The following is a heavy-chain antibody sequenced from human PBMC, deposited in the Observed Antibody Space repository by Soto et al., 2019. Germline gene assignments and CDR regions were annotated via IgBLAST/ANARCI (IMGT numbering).Heavy chain of an antibody. CDR1: GFSFRSYA. Sequence: GWSLRLSCAASGFSFRSYAMSWVRQAPGKGLEWVSAISGSGGSTYYADSVKGRFTISRDNSKNTLYLQMNSLRAEDTAVYYCAKKRRECSSTSCSYYYYGMDVWGQGTTVTVSS. J-gene: IGHJ6*02. CDR3: AKKRRECSSTSCSYYYYGMDV. CDR2: ISGSGGST. D-gene: IGHD2-2*01. V-gene: IGHV3-23*01.